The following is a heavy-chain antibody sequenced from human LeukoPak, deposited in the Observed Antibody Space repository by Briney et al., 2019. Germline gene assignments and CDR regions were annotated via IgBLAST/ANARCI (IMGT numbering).Heavy chain of an antibody. V-gene: IGHV4-39*01. D-gene: IGHD6-13*01. CDR2: IFYSGSS. Sequence: SETLSLTCTVSGGSIRSSNYFWGWIRHPPGKGLECIAAIFYSGSSYYNSSLKSRTTISVDTSKPEFYLKLSSVTAADTAVYYCARLPTRSSTCPGADCHYLDVWGKGTTVTVSS. CDR1: GGSIRSSNYF. CDR3: ARLPTRSSTCPGADCHYLDV. J-gene: IGHJ6*03.